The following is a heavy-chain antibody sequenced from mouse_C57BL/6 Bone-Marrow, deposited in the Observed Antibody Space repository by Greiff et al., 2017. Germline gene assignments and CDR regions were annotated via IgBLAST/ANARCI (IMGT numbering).Heavy chain of an antibody. V-gene: IGHV14-3*01. J-gene: IGHJ4*01. CDR2: IDPANGNT. Sequence: VQLQQSVAELVRPGASVKLSCTASGFNIKNTYMNWVKQRPEQGLEWIGSIDPANGNTKYAPKFQGKATIAADTSSNTAYLQLSILTSEDTAIYYCARAMDYWGQGTSVTVSS. CDR1: GFNIKNTY. CDR3: ARAMDY.